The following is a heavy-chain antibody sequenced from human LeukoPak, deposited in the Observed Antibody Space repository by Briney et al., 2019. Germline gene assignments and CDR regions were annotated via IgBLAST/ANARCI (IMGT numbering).Heavy chain of an antibody. V-gene: IGHV4-39*07. J-gene: IGHJ3*02. CDR1: GGSISSSSYY. CDR2: IYYSGST. Sequence: SETLSLTCTVSGGSISSSSYYWGWIRQPPGKGLEWNGSIYYSGSTSYNPSLKSRVTISVDTSKNQFSLKLSSVTAADTAVYYCARRARYADAFDIWGQGTMVTVSS. D-gene: IGHD1-1*01. CDR3: ARRARYADAFDI.